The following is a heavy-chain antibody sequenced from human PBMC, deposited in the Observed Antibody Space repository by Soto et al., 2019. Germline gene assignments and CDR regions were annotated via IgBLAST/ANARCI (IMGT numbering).Heavy chain of an antibody. CDR3: ARVFRPPYITMVRGGYFDY. D-gene: IGHD3-10*01. J-gene: IGHJ4*02. V-gene: IGHV4-34*01. CDR1: GGSFSGYY. Sequence: SETLSLTCAVYGGSFSGYYWSWIRQPPGKGLEWIGEINHSGSTNYNPSLKSRVTISVDTSKNQFSLKLSSVTAADTAVYYCARVFRPPYITMVRGGYFDYWGQGTLVTVSS. CDR2: INHSGST.